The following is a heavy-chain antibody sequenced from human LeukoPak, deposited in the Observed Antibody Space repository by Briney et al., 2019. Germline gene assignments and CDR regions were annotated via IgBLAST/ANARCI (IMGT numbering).Heavy chain of an antibody. D-gene: IGHD1-7*01. V-gene: IGHV4-59*08. Sequence: SETLPLTCTVSGGSISSYYWSWIRQPPGKGLEWIGYIYYSGSTNYNPSLKSRVTISVDTSKNQFSLKLSSVTAADTAVYYCARHARNYGPLGAFDIWGQGTMVTVSS. CDR1: GGSISSYY. J-gene: IGHJ3*02. CDR2: IYYSGST. CDR3: ARHARNYGPLGAFDI.